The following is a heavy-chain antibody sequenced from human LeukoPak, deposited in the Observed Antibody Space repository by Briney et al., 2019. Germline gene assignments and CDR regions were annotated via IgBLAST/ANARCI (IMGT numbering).Heavy chain of an antibody. CDR3: ARYYDSSGYYYTPFDY. V-gene: IGHV1-18*01. Sequence: ASVKVSCKASGYTFTSYGISWVRQAPRQGLEWMGWISAYNGNTNYAQKLQGRVTMTTDTSTSTAYMELRSLRSDDTAVYYCARYYDSSGYYYTPFDYWGQGTLVTVSS. CDR2: ISAYNGNT. CDR1: GYTFTSYG. J-gene: IGHJ4*02. D-gene: IGHD3-22*01.